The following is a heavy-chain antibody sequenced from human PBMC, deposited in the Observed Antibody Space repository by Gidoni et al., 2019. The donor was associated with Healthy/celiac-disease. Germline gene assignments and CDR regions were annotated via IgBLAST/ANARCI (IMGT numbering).Heavy chain of an antibody. V-gene: IGHV4-59*01. J-gene: IGHJ4*02. Sequence: QVQLQESGPGLVTPSETLSLTCPVSGCSLSRYYWSWIRQPPGKGLEWSGYIYYSWSTNYNPALKSRVTISVDTSKNQFSRNLSAVTAADTAVYYCARGAVDYDFWSGYSVLDEWGQGTLVTVSS. D-gene: IGHD3-3*01. CDR1: GCSLSRYY. CDR3: ARGAVDYDFWSGYSVLDE. CDR2: IYYSWST.